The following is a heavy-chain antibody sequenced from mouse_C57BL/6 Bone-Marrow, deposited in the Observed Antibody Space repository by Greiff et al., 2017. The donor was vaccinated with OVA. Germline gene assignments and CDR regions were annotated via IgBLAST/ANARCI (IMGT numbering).Heavy chain of an antibody. CDR3: ARSGDY. CDR1: GYAFSSSW. CDR2: IYPGDGNT. D-gene: IGHD3-1*01. J-gene: IGHJ4*01. V-gene: IGHV1-82*01. Sequence: QVQLKESGPELVKPGASVKISCKASGYAFSSSWMNWVKQRPGKGLERIGRIYPGDGNTNYNGKFKGKATLTADKSSSTAYMQLSSLTSEDSAVYFCARSGDYWGQGTSVTVSS.